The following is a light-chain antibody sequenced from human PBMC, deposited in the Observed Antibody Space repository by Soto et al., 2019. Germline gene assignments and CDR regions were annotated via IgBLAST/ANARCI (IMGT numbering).Light chain of an antibody. V-gene: IGLV2-14*01. Sequence: QSAVTQPASVSGSPGQSITISCTGTSSDVGGYNYVSWYQQHPGKAPKLMIFEVTNRPSSVSNRFSGSKSGNTASLTISGLQAEDEADYYCSSFTSSTTLVFGGGTKLTVL. J-gene: IGLJ2*01. CDR1: SSDVGGYNY. CDR2: EVT. CDR3: SSFTSSTTLV.